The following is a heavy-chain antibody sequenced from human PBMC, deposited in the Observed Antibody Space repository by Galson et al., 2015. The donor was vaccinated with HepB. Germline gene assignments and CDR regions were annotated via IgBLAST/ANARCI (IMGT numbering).Heavy chain of an antibody. CDR1: GFTVSSNY. V-gene: IGHV3-66*04. J-gene: IGHJ6*02. D-gene: IGHD6-13*01. Sequence: LRLSCAASGFTVSSNYMSWVRQAPGKGLEWVSVIYSGASTYYADSVKGRFTISRDNSKNTLYLQMNSLRAEDTAVYYCARPRGSYSSSWYSPYYYGMDVWGQGTTVTVSS. CDR2: IYSGAST. CDR3: ARPRGSYSSSWYSPYYYGMDV.